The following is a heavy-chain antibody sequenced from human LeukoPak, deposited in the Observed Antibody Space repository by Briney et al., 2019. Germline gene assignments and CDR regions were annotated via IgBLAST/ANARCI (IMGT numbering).Heavy chain of an antibody. CDR2: IIPIFGTA. D-gene: IGHD2-2*01. CDR1: GGTFSSYA. V-gene: IGHV1-69*06. J-gene: IGHJ4*02. CDR3: ARVPFSSTSWWYNY. Sequence: SVKVSCKASGGTFSSYAISWVRQAPGQGLEWMGGIIPIFGTANYAQKFQGRVTITADKSTSTAYMELSSLRSEDTAVYYCARVPFSSTSWWYNYWGQGTLVTVSS.